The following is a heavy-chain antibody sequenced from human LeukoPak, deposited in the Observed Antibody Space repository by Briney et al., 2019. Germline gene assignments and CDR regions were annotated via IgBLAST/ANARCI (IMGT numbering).Heavy chain of an antibody. J-gene: IGHJ4*02. Sequence: GASVKVSCKASGYTFTGYYMHWVRQAPGQGLEWMGWISAYNGNTNYAQKLQGRVTMTTDTSTSTAYMELRSLRSDDTAVYYCARAGKVRFLEWLFYFDYWGQGTLVTVSS. V-gene: IGHV1-18*04. CDR1: GYTFTGYY. D-gene: IGHD3-3*01. CDR2: ISAYNGNT. CDR3: ARAGKVRFLEWLFYFDY.